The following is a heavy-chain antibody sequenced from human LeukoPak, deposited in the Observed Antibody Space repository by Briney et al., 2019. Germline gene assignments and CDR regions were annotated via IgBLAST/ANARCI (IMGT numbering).Heavy chain of an antibody. CDR3: AKDGRYCSAGSPCWVYYYGMDV. Sequence: PGGSLRLSCAASGFTFSSYAMSWVRQAPGKGLEWVSAISGSGGSTYYADSVKGRFTISRDNSKNTLYLQMNSLRAEDTAVYYCAKDGRYCSAGSPCWVYYYGMDVWGQGTTVTVSS. D-gene: IGHD2-15*01. V-gene: IGHV3-23*01. J-gene: IGHJ6*02. CDR2: ISGSGGST. CDR1: GFTFSSYA.